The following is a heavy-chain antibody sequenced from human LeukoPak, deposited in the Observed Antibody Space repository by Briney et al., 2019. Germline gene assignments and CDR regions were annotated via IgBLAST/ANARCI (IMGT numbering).Heavy chain of an antibody. V-gene: IGHV4-34*01. D-gene: IGHD1-7*01. Sequence: PSETLSLTCAEYGGSFSNYYWSWVRQPPGKGLEWLGEINDSGRANYNPSLMSRVTISVDTSKNPFSLRFASVTATDTAVYYFASLWNYASNNYIDVWGEAATVSVSS. CDR2: INDSGRA. J-gene: IGHJ6*01. CDR3: ASLWNYASNNYIDV. CDR1: GGSFSNYY.